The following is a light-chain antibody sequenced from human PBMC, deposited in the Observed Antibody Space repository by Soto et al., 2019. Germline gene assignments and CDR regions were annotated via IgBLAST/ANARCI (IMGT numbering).Light chain of an antibody. CDR2: DAS. V-gene: IGKV3-11*01. Sequence: EIVLAQSPATLSLSSGERATLSCRPSQSVSSYLAWYQQKPGQAPRLLIYDASNRATGIPARFSGSGSGTDFTLTISSLEPEDFAVYYCQQRSNWPPITFGQGTRLEIK. CDR1: QSVSSY. J-gene: IGKJ5*01. CDR3: QQRSNWPPIT.